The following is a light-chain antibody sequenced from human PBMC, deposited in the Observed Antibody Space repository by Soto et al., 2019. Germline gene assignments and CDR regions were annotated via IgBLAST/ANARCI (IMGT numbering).Light chain of an antibody. V-gene: IGKV3-20*01. J-gene: IGKJ4*01. CDR2: GAS. CDR1: QSVRSNY. Sequence: EIVLTQSPGTLYLSPGEKATLSCRASQSVRSNYLAWYQQRPGQAPRLLIYGASSGATDIPDRFSGSGSGTDFTLTISRLEPEDFAVYYCQQYGSSPTTFGGGTKVEIK. CDR3: QQYGSSPTT.